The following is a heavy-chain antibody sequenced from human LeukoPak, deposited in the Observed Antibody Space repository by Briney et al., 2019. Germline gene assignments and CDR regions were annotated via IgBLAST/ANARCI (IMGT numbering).Heavy chain of an antibody. CDR3: ASQIWGSYPGHY. Sequence: PGGSLRLSCAASGFTFSSYAMSWVRQAPGKGLEWVSAISGSGGSTYYADSVKGRFTISRDNAKNSLYLQMNSLRAEDTAVYYCASQIWGSYPGHYWGQGTLVTVSS. V-gene: IGHV3-23*01. CDR2: ISGSGGST. D-gene: IGHD3-16*01. J-gene: IGHJ4*02. CDR1: GFTFSSYA.